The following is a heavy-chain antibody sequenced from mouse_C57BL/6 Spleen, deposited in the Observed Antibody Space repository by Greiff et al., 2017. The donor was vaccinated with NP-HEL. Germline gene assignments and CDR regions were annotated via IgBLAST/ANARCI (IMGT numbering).Heavy chain of an antibody. CDR2: IDPSDSYT. Sequence: QVQLQQSGAELVKPGASVKLSCKASGYTFTSYWMQWVKQRPGQGLEWIGEIDPSDSYTNYNQKFKRKATLTVDTSSSTAYMQLSSLTSEDSAVYYCARRGSSPDYWGQGTTLTVSS. V-gene: IGHV1-50*01. D-gene: IGHD1-1*01. J-gene: IGHJ2*01. CDR1: GYTFTSYW. CDR3: ARRGSSPDY.